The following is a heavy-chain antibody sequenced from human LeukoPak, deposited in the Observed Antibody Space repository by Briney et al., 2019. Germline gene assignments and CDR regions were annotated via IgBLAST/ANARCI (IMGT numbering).Heavy chain of an antibody. J-gene: IGHJ4*02. Sequence: GGSLRLSCAASGFTFSNYMMHWVRQAPGKGLEWVAVIWYDGSNKNYTDSVKGRFTISRGISKNTLFLQMNSLRAEDTAVYYCARDVIGGSGNYGPEYWGQGTLVTVSS. V-gene: IGHV3-33*01. D-gene: IGHD3-10*01. CDR3: ARDVIGGSGNYGPEY. CDR2: IWYDGSNK. CDR1: GFTFSNYM.